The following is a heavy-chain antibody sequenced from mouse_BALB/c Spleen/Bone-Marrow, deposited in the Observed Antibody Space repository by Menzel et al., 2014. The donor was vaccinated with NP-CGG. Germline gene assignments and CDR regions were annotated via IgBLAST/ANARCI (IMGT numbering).Heavy chain of an antibody. CDR2: ISYSGST. J-gene: IGHJ2*01. Sequence: EVQLQESGPSLVKPSQTLSLTCSVTGDSITSGYWNWIRKFPGNKLEYMGYISYSGSTYYNPSLKSRISITRDTSKNQYSLQLNSVTIEDTATYYCARYKGYYDHDGDYFDYWGQGTTLTVSS. CDR1: GDSITSGY. D-gene: IGHD2-4*01. CDR3: ARYKGYYDHDGDYFDY. V-gene: IGHV3-8*02.